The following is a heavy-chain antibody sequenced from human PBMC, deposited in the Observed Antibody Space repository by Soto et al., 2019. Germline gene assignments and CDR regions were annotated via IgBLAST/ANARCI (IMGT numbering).Heavy chain of an antibody. Sequence: GASVKVSCKASGYTFSRYGIMWVRQAPGQGLEWMGWISAYNGNTNSAGKLRGRLTMTTDASTTTAYMELRSLRSDDTAIYYCARDQGFRVVINSNWFDPWGQGTLVTVSS. CDR1: GYTFSRYG. J-gene: IGHJ5*02. CDR2: ISAYNGNT. V-gene: IGHV1-18*01. CDR3: ARDQGFRVVINSNWFDP. D-gene: IGHD2-21*01.